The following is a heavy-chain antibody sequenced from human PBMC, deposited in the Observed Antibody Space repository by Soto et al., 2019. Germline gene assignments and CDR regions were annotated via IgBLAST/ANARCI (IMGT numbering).Heavy chain of an antibody. Sequence: GASVKVSCKASGYTFTSYAMHWVRQAPGQRLEWMGWINAGNGNTEYSQKFQGRVTITRDTSASTAYMELSSLRSEDTAVYYCARDSTSDLLEWLLSNFDYWGQGTLVTVSS. CDR2: INAGNGNT. CDR3: ARDSTSDLLEWLLSNFDY. J-gene: IGHJ4*02. V-gene: IGHV1-3*01. CDR1: GYTFTSYA. D-gene: IGHD3-3*01.